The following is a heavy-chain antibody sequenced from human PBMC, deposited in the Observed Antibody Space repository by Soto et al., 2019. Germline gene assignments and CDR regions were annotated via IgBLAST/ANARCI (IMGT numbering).Heavy chain of an antibody. Sequence: EVQLVESGGRLVQPGGSLRLSCAASGFRFSAYWMSWVRQYPGKGLEWVATISGGASDKFYVDSVKGRFTISRDDSKNTLYLQMNSLRDEDTAVYHCVREDWHRFDSWGQGTLVTVSS. CDR1: GFRFSAYW. CDR3: VREDWHRFDS. V-gene: IGHV3-7*01. D-gene: IGHD2-21*01. J-gene: IGHJ4*02. CDR2: ISGGASDK.